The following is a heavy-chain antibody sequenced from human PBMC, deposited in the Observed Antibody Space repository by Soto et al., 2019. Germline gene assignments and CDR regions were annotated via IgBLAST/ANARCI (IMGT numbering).Heavy chain of an antibody. CDR3: ARSPRKTTVTTDLYYYYGMDV. V-gene: IGHV4-39*01. J-gene: IGHJ6*02. CDR1: GGSISSSSYY. D-gene: IGHD4-17*01. Sequence: SETLSLTCTVSGGSISSSSYYWGWIRQPPGKGLEWIGSIYYSGSTYYNPSLKSRVTISVDTSKNPFSLKLSSVTAADTAVYYCARSPRKTTVTTDLYYYYGMDVWGQGTTVTVSS. CDR2: IYYSGST.